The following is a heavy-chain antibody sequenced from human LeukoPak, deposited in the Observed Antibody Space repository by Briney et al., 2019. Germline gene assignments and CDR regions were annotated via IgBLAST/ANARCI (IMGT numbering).Heavy chain of an antibody. D-gene: IGHD1-26*01. V-gene: IGHV3-30*04. Sequence: GGSLRLSCVVSGFSFSSYAMYWVRQAPGKGLEWAAVISYGGNNKNYIDSVRGRFSISRDNAKNSLYLQMNSLRDEDTAVYYCASSGSYRFDYWGQGTLVTVSS. CDR2: ISYGGNNK. J-gene: IGHJ4*02. CDR1: GFSFSSYA. CDR3: ASSGSYRFDY.